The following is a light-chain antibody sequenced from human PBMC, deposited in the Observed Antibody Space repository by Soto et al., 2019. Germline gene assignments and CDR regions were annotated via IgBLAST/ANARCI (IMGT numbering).Light chain of an antibody. CDR3: CSFAGPTTHVV. J-gene: IGLJ2*01. CDR1: SSDVGAFNF. CDR2: EVN. V-gene: IGLV2-23*02. Sequence: QSALTQPASVSGSPGQSITISCTGTSSDVGAFNFVSWYQQYPGKTPKLIIYEVNKRPSGVSDRFSGSKSGDTASLTISGLQTEDEADYHCCSFAGPTTHVVFGGGTKLTVL.